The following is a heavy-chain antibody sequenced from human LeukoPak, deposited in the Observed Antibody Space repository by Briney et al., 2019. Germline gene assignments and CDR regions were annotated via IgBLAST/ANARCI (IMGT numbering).Heavy chain of an antibody. CDR2: VSSSGTT. Sequence: PSQTLSFTCTVSGGSISRDGHYWSWIRQYPGKGLESIGSVSSSGTTTYNPSLKSRVTISLDTSQNQFSLNLRSLTTADTAVYYCAREMVRDAFDIWGQGTMVTVSS. V-gene: IGHV4-31*03. CDR3: AREMVRDAFDI. J-gene: IGHJ3*02. CDR1: GGSISRDGHY. D-gene: IGHD2-8*01.